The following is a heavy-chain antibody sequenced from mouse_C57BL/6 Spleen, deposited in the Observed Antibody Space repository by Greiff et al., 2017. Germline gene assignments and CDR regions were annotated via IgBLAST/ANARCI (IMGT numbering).Heavy chain of an antibody. D-gene: IGHD2-4*01. CDR2: IDPETGGT. CDR3: TRSGDYDRFAY. Sequence: VKLQQSGAELVRPGASVTLSCKASGYTFTDYEMHWVKQTPVHGLEWIGAIDPETGGTAYNQKFKGKAILTADKSSSTAYMELRSLTSEDSAVYYCTRSGDYDRFAYWGQGTLVTVSA. V-gene: IGHV1-15*01. CDR1: GYTFTDYE. J-gene: IGHJ3*01.